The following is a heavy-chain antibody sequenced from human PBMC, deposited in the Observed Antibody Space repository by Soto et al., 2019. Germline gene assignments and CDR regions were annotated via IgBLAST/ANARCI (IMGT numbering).Heavy chain of an antibody. Sequence: EVQLVESGGGLVKPGGSLRLSCVASGFTFTNAWMTWVRQAPGKGLEWVGRISSKTDGGTTDYVESVKGRFTIPRDESKTTLYLQMNSLKTEDTAVYYWATVLSSSSGKVDYWGRGTLVTVSA. V-gene: IGHV3-15*07. CDR2: ISSKTDGGTT. CDR3: ATVLSSSSGKVDY. D-gene: IGHD6-6*01. J-gene: IGHJ4*02. CDR1: GFTFTNAW.